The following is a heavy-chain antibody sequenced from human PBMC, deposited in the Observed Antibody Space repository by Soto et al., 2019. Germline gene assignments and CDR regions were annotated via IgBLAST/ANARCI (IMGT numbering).Heavy chain of an antibody. Sequence: QVQLVQSGAEVKKPGASVKVSCKASGYTFTSYYMHWVRQAPGQGLEWMGIINPSGGSTSYAQKFQGRVTMTRDTSTSTVYMELSSLRSEDTAVYYCAKAQYYDFWRSAFDIWGQGTMVTVSS. CDR3: AKAQYYDFWRSAFDI. CDR1: GYTFTSYY. D-gene: IGHD3-3*01. CDR2: INPSGGST. V-gene: IGHV1-46*01. J-gene: IGHJ3*02.